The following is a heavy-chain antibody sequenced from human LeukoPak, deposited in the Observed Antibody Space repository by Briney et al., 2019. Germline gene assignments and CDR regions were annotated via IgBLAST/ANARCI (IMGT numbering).Heavy chain of an antibody. J-gene: IGHJ4*02. CDR2: IHDDGTT. V-gene: IGHV3-53*01. Sequence: GGSLRLSCGSSCVSVSTSYISWGRQAPGEGLEWVSVIHDDGTTHYADSVKGRFTISIDNSKNTVFLQMTSLGAEDMAIYYCARVEGGNHFDYWGQGTLVSVSS. CDR3: ARVEGGNHFDY. D-gene: IGHD2/OR15-2a*01. CDR1: CVSVSTSY.